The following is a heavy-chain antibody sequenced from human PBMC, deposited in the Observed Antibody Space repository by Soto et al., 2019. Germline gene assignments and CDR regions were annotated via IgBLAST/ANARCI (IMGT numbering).Heavy chain of an antibody. CDR1: GYTFTSYG. J-gene: IGHJ6*02. CDR2: ISAYNGNT. V-gene: IGHV1-18*01. CDR3: ARGVTYSSGWYPHYYYYYGMDV. Sequence: QVQLVQSGAEVKKPGASVKVSCKASGYTFTSYGISWVRQAPGQGLERMGWISAYNGNTNYAQKLQGRVTMTTDTSTSTAYMELRSLRSDDTAVYYCARGVTYSSGWYPHYYYYYGMDVWGQGTTVTVSS. D-gene: IGHD6-19*01.